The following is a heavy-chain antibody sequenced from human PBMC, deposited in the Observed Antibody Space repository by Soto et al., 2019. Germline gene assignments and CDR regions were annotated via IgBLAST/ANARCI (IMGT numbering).Heavy chain of an antibody. CDR1: GGSISSGGYS. CDR3: ARGPPNSI. V-gene: IGHV4-30-2*01. Sequence: SETLSLTCAVSGGSISSGGYSWSWIRQPPGKGLEWIGYIYHSGSTYYNPSLKSRVTISVDRSKNQFSLKLSSVTAADTAVYYCARGPPNSIWGQGTQVTVSS. CDR2: IYHSGST. D-gene: IGHD3-22*01. J-gene: IGHJ4*02.